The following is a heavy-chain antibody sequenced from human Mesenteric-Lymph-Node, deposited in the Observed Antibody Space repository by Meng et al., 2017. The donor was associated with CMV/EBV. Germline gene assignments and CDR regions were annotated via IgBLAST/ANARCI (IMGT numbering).Heavy chain of an antibody. V-gene: IGHV4-61*08. CDR1: SAYVISGVRA. Sequence: VSSAYVISGVRASTWLRPAPGKWLRSIEYIPNTRHTSQDSATISRVTITIDTYKKQFCLKLNAVTTADTAIYFCAGDSTSFDVDHWGQGTLVTVSS. CDR3: AGDSTSFDVDH. J-gene: IGHJ5*02. D-gene: IGHD2/OR15-2a*01. CDR2: IPNTRHT.